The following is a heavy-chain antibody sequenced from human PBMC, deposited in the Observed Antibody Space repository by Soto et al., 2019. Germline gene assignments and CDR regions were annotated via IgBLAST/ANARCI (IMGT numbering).Heavy chain of an antibody. CDR1: GFSLSTSGVG. V-gene: IGHV2-5*02. CDR3: AHTRREAYDFWSGSKYFDY. Sequence: SGPTLVNPAQTLPLTCTFSGFSLSTSGVGVGWIRQPPGKALKWLALIYWDDDKRYSPSLKSRLTITKDTSKNQVVLTMTNMDPVDTATYYCAHTRREAYDFWSGSKYFDYWGQGTLVTVSS. CDR2: IYWDDDK. J-gene: IGHJ4*02. D-gene: IGHD3-3*01.